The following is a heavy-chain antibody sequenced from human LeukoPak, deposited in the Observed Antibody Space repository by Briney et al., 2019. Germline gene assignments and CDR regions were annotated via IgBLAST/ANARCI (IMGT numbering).Heavy chain of an antibody. V-gene: IGHV1-2*02. CDR2: INPKSGGT. J-gene: IGHJ5*02. CDR3: ARTYEYSSSSGWFDP. CDR1: GYSFTGYY. D-gene: IGHD6-6*01. Sequence: ASVKVSCKASGYSFTGYYLDWVRQAPGQGLEWMGWINPKSGGTNYAQKFQGRVTMTRDTSISTAYMELSRLRSDDTAVYYCARTYEYSSSSGWFDPWGQGTLVTVSS.